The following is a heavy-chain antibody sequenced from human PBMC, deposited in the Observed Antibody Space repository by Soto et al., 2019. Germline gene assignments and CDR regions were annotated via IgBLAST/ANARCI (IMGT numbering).Heavy chain of an antibody. CDR3: VMVDNYVTPTPQDV. CDR2: ISPYTGNT. V-gene: IGHV1-18*01. J-gene: IGHJ6*02. D-gene: IGHD3-16*01. CDR1: GYIFVNYG. Sequence: QVQLVQSGDEVKKPGASVKVSCKASGYIFVNYGIAWVRQAPGQGLEWMGWISPYTGNTHSATKVQGRLTMTTDTFTSTAYMDLGGLTSDDTAVYYCVMVDNYVTPTPQDVWGQGTTVTVSS.